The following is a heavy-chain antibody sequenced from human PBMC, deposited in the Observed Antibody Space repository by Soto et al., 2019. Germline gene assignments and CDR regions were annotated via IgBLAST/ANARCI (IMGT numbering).Heavy chain of an antibody. Sequence: GGSLRLSCAASGFTFDDYAMHWVRQAPGKGLEWVSGINWNSGSIGYADSVKGRFTISRDNAQNSLYLQMNSLRAEDTALYYCAKSYSSSGGSFDYWGQGTLVTVSS. J-gene: IGHJ4*02. V-gene: IGHV3-9*01. D-gene: IGHD6-13*01. CDR3: AKSYSSSGGSFDY. CDR2: INWNSGSI. CDR1: GFTFDDYA.